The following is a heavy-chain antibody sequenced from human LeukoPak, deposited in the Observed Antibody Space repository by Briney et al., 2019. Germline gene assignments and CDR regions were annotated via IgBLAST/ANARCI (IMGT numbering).Heavy chain of an antibody. V-gene: IGHV4-4*07. Sequence: SETLSLTCTVSGGSISSYYWSWIRQPAGKGLEWIGRIYTSGSTNYNPSLKSRVTISVDKSKNQFSLKLSSVTAADTAVYYCARVISHGYYMDVWGKGTTVTVSS. CDR2: IYTSGST. CDR1: GGSISSYY. CDR3: ARVISHGYYMDV. J-gene: IGHJ6*03. D-gene: IGHD4-17*01.